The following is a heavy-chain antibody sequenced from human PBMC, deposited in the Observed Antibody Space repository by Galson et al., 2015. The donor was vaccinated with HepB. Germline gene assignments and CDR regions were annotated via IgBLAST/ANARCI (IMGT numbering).Heavy chain of an antibody. D-gene: IGHD3-9*01. CDR2: VNPKSGVS. CDR3: ARGLGPADPFDV. CDR1: GYIFTANY. Sequence: SVKASCKASGYIFTANYIHWVRQAPGQGLEWIGWVNPKSGVSRYGQNFQGRVAMTRDTSITTVYMEVSGLRFDDTAVYYCARGLGPADPFDVWGQGTMVTVS. V-gene: IGHV1-2*02. J-gene: IGHJ3*01.